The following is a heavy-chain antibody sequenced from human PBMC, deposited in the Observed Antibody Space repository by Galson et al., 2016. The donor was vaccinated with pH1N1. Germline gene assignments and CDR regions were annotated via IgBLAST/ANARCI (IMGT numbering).Heavy chain of an antibody. V-gene: IGHV4-34*01. CDR2: INHKGFK. D-gene: IGHD3-3*01. CDR1: GGSFSAHY. J-gene: IGHJ6*03. CDR3: AGNHILWSGYSPIKYYFYMDV. Sequence: ETLSLTCAISGGSFSAHYWSWIRQAPGKGREWIGDINHKGFKNFNPSLTSRVSVSLYASPNQFSLRLTSVTAANTAVYFRAGNHILWSGYSPIKYYFYMDVWGKGTTVTVSS.